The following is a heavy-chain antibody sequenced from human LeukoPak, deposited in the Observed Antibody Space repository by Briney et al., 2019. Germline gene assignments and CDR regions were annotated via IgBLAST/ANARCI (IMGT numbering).Heavy chain of an antibody. D-gene: IGHD3-10*01. CDR3: ARGPLLWFGELLN. V-gene: IGHV5-51*01. CDR1: GYRFTSYW. CDR2: IYPGDSDT. Sequence: RGESLQISCQGSGYRFTSYWIGWVRQMPGKGREWMGIIYPGDSDTRYSPSFQGQVTISADKSISTAYLQWSSLKASDTAMYYCARGPLLWFGELLNWGQGTLVTVSS. J-gene: IGHJ4*02.